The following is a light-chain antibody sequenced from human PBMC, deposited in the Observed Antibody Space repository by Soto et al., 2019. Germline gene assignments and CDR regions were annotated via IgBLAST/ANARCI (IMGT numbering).Light chain of an antibody. CDR1: QSIRSH. CDR3: QQYNSYSYT. CDR2: AAS. Sequence: DIQMTQSPSSLSASVGDRITITCRASQSIRSHLNWYQEKLGKAPKLLIYAASSLQSGVPSRFSGSGSGTEFILTISSLQPDDFATYYCQQYNSYSYTFGQGTKVDNK. V-gene: IGKV1-17*01. J-gene: IGKJ2*01.